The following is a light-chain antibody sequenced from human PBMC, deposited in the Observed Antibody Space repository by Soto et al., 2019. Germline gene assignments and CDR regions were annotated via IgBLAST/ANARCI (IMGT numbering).Light chain of an antibody. CDR3: QQRSSWPQWT. CDR2: DAS. V-gene: IGKV3-11*01. J-gene: IGKJ1*01. CDR1: QSISRY. Sequence: EIVLTQSPATLSLSPGERATLSCRASQSISRYLAWYQQKPGQAPRLLIYDASNRASGIPARFSGSGSGTDFTLTISSLEPEDFAVYYCQQRSSWPQWTFGQGTKVEIK.